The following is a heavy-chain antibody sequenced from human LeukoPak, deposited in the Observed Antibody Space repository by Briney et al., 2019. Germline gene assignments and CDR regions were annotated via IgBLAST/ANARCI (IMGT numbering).Heavy chain of an antibody. J-gene: IGHJ4*02. CDR3: AGTGYSSSWYVFDY. CDR1: GGSISSYY. V-gene: IGHV4-59*01. CDR2: IYYSGST. D-gene: IGHD6-13*01. Sequence: SETLSLTCTASGGSISSYYWSWIRQPPGKGLEWIGYIYYSGSTNYNPSLKSRVTISVDTSKNQFSLKLSSVTAADTAVYYCAGTGYSSSWYVFDYWGQGTLVTVSS.